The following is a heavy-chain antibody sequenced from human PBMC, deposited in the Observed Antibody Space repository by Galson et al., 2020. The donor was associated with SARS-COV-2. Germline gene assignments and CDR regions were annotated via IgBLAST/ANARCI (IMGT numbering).Heavy chain of an antibody. CDR1: GGSISSSSYY. CDR3: AGRVAGAGSLHI. D-gene: IGHD6-13*01. V-gene: IGHV4-39*01. CDR2: IYYSGST. J-gene: IGHJ3*02. Sequence: SETLSLTCTVSGGSISSSSYYWGWIRQPPGKGLEWIGSIYYSGSTYYNPSLKSRVTISVDTSKNQFSLKLSSVTAADTAIYYCAGRVAGAGSLHIWGQGTMVIVSS.